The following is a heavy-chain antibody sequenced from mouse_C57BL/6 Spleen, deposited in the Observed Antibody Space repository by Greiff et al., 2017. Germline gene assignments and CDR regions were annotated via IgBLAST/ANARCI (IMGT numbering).Heavy chain of an antibody. CDR2: INPGSGGT. V-gene: IGHV1-54*01. CDR3: ARRGYYYAMDY. CDR1: GYAFTNYL. J-gene: IGHJ4*01. Sequence: QVQLQQSGAELVRPGTSVKVSCKASGYAFTNYLIEWVKQRPGPGLELIGVINPGSGGTNYNEKFKGKATLTADKSSSAAYMQLSSLTSEDSAVCLCARRGYYYAMDYWGQGTSVTVSS.